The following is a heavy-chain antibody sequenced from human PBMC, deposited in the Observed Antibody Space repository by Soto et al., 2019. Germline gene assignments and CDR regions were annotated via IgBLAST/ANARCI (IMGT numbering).Heavy chain of an antibody. J-gene: IGHJ1*01. V-gene: IGHV3-33*01. CDR1: GFTFSSYG. CDR3: AREEESGGTGYLHH. D-gene: IGHD1-26*01. CDR2: IWYGGSNE. Sequence: QVQLVESGGGVVQPGRSLRLSCAASGFTFSSYGMNWVRQAPGKGLEWVALIWYGGSNEYYVDSVKGRFTISRDNSKNTLFLQMSGLRAEDTAMYYCAREEESGGTGYLHHWGQGTLVTVSS.